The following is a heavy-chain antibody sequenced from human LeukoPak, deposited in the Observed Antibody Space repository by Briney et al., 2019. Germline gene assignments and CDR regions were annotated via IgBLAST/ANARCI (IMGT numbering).Heavy chain of an antibody. J-gene: IGHJ4*02. D-gene: IGHD1-20*01. CDR2: INPNSGGT. V-gene: IGHV1-2*02. CDR1: GYTFTGYY. CDR3: AREESITGTGGVNY. Sequence: ASVKVSCKASGYTFTGYYMHWVRQAPGQGLEWMGWINPNSGGTNYAQKFQGRVTMTRDTSISTAYMELSRLRSDDTAVYHCAREESITGTGGVNYWGQGALVTVSS.